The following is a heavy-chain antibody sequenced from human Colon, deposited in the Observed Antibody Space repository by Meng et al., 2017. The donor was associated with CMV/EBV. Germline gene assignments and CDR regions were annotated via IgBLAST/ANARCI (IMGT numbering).Heavy chain of an antibody. CDR3: ARSGSGRYYYDYTMDV. J-gene: IGHJ6*02. V-gene: IGHV3-7*01. Sequence: GESLKISCAASGFIFTNYWMSWVRQAPGKGLEWVANIKEDGSETYYVDSVMGRFTISRDNAKNSLYLQMNSLRAEDTAIYYCARSGSGRYYYDYTMDVWGQGTTVTVSS. D-gene: IGHD3-3*01. CDR2: IKEDGSET. CDR1: GFIFTNYW.